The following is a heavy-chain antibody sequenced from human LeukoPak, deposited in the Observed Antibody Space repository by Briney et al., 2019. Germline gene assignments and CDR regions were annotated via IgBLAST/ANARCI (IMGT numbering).Heavy chain of an antibody. V-gene: IGHV1-18*01. J-gene: IGHJ3*02. Sequence: ASVKVSCKASGYTFTSYGISWVRQAPGQGLEWTGWISAYNGNTNYAQKLQGRVTMTTDTSTSTAYMELRSLRSDDTAVYYCARLDYDFWSGYSAFDIWGQGTMVTVSS. CDR3: ARLDYDFWSGYSAFDI. CDR2: ISAYNGNT. CDR1: GYTFTSYG. D-gene: IGHD3-3*01.